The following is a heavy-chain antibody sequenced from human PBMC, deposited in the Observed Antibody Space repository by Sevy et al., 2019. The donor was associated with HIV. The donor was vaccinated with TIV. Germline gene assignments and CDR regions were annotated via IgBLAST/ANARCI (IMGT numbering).Heavy chain of an antibody. CDR3: ARSNGYSSGWYGNYFDY. D-gene: IGHD6-19*01. CDR2: INTNTGNP. J-gene: IGHJ4*02. Sequence: ASVKVSCKASGYTFTSYAMNWVRQAPGQGLEWMGWINTNTGNPTYSQGLTGRFVFSLDTSVSTAYLQISSLKAEDTAVYYCARSNGYSSGWYGNYFDYWGQGTLVTVSS. CDR1: GYTFTSYA. V-gene: IGHV7-4-1*02.